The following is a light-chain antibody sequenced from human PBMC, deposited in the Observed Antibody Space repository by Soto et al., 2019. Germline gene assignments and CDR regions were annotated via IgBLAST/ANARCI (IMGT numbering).Light chain of an antibody. V-gene: IGKV1-13*02. CDR3: QQYNSYLWT. J-gene: IGKJ1*01. Sequence: IQMTQSPSSLSASVGDRFTITCRASQGISTYLNWYQQKPGKAPKLLIYDASSLESGVPSRFSGSGSGTEFTLTISSLQPDDFATYYCQQYNSYLWTFGQGTKVDIK. CDR2: DAS. CDR1: QGISTY.